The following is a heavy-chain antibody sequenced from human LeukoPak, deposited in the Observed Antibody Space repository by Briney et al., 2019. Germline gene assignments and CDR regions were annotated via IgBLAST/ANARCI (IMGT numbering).Heavy chain of an antibody. Sequence: GGSLRLSCAASGFTFSDYYMSWIRQAPGKGLEWVSYISSSGSTIYYADSVKGRFTISRDNAKNSLYLQMNSLRAEDTAVYYCARPGYYGSGSYLPTINYYGMDVWGQGTTVTVSS. V-gene: IGHV3-11*01. CDR2: ISSSGSTI. CDR1: GFTFSDYY. J-gene: IGHJ6*01. CDR3: ARPGYYGSGSYLPTINYYGMDV. D-gene: IGHD3-10*01.